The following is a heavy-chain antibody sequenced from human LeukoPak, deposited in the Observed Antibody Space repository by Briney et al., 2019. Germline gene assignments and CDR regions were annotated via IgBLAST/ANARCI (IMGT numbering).Heavy chain of an antibody. Sequence: SVKVSCKASGFTFTSSAMQWVRQARGQRLEWIGWIVVGSGNTNYAQKFQERVTIARDMSTSTAYMELSSLRSEDTAVYYCAADLQLLWFGELFDAFDIWGQGTMVTVSS. J-gene: IGHJ3*02. CDR2: IVVGSGNT. V-gene: IGHV1-58*02. CDR1: GFTFTSSA. D-gene: IGHD3-10*01. CDR3: AADLQLLWFGELFDAFDI.